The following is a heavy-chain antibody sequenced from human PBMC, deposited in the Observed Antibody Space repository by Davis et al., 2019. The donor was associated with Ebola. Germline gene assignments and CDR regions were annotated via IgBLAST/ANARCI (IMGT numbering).Heavy chain of an antibody. Sequence: SETLSLTCTVSGGSISSYYWSWIRQPPGKGLEWIGYIYYSGSTKYNPSLKSRVTISVDTSKNQFSLKLSSVTAADTAVYYCASVLEAGIDSWGQGTLVTVSS. CDR2: IYYSGST. D-gene: IGHD1-1*01. J-gene: IGHJ4*02. CDR3: ASVLEAGIDS. V-gene: IGHV4-59*08. CDR1: GGSISSYY.